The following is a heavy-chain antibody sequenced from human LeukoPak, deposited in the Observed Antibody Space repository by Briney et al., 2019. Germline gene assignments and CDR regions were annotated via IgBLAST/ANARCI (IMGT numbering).Heavy chain of an antibody. J-gene: IGHJ4*02. D-gene: IGHD6-19*01. CDR3: ARGPHIAVAGYDY. V-gene: IGHV4-34*01. CDR1: GGSFSDYF. CDR2: ISHSGST. Sequence: SETLSLTCAVYGGSFSDYFWSWIRQPPGKGLEWIGEISHSGSTTYNPSLRSRVTISGDTSKKQFSLKLSSVTAADTAVYYCARGPHIAVAGYDYWGQGTLVTVSS.